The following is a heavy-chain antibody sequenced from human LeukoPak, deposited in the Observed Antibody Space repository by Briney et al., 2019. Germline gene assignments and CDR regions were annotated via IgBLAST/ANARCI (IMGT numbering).Heavy chain of an antibody. CDR3: ASFHDFWSGFSWSDP. CDR1: GGSISSSSYY. D-gene: IGHD3-3*01. CDR2: IYYSGST. Sequence: SETLSLTCTVSGGSISSSSYYWGWIRQPPGKGLGWIGSIYYSGSTYYNPSLKSRVTISVDTSKNQFSLKLSSVTAADTAVYYCASFHDFWSGFSWSDPWGQGTLVTVSS. J-gene: IGHJ5*02. V-gene: IGHV4-39*07.